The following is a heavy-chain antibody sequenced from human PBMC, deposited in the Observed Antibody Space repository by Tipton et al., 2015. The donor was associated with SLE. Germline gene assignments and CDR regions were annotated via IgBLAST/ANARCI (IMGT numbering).Heavy chain of an antibody. J-gene: IGHJ4*02. CDR1: GGSISSYY. CDR3: ARGEFHGSSTREV. CDR2: IYTSGST. D-gene: IGHD2-2*01. V-gene: IGHV4-4*07. Sequence: TLSLTCTVSGGSISSYYWSWFRQPAGKGLEWVGRIYTSGSTNYNPSLKSRVTMSVDTSKNQFSLKLSSVTAADTAVYYCARGEFHGSSTREVWGQGTLVTVSS.